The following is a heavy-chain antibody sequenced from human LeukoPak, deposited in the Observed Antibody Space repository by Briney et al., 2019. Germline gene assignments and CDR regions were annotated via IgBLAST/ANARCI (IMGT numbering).Heavy chain of an antibody. J-gene: IGHJ6*03. D-gene: IGHD3-9*01. CDR1: GGSISSYY. CDR3: ATGPTGWATPYYMGV. Sequence: SETLSLTCTVSGGSISSYYWNWIRQPAGKGLEWIGRIYTSGSTNYNPSLKSRVTMSVDTSKNQFSLKLSSVTAADTAVYYCATGPTGWATPYYMGVWGKGTTVTISS. V-gene: IGHV4-4*07. CDR2: IYTSGST.